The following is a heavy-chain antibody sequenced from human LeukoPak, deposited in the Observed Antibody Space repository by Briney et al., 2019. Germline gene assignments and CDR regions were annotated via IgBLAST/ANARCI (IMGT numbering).Heavy chain of an antibody. Sequence: SGGSLRLSCAASGFTFSSYAVSWVRQAPGKGLEWVSSISGSGVSTYSADSVRGRFTISRDNSKNTLYLQMNRLRAEDTALYYCAKDRSCTNDICHGDFDYWGQGTLVTVSS. CDR1: GFTFSSYA. CDR3: AKDRSCTNDICHGDFDY. D-gene: IGHD2-8*01. V-gene: IGHV3-23*01. CDR2: ISGSGVST. J-gene: IGHJ4*02.